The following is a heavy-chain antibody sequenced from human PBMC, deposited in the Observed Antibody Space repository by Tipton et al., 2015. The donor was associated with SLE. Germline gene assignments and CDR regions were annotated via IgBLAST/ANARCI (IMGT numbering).Heavy chain of an antibody. J-gene: IGHJ4*02. Sequence: SLSLSCAASGFTFSTYSMNWVRQAPGKGLEWVSSISSSSSYIYYADSVKGRFTISRDNAKNSLYLQMNSLRAEDTAVYYCARSYYDNSGFYYDYWGQGTLVTVSS. V-gene: IGHV3-21*03. CDR3: ARSYYDNSGFYYDY. CDR2: ISSSSSYI. D-gene: IGHD3-22*01. CDR1: GFTFSTYS.